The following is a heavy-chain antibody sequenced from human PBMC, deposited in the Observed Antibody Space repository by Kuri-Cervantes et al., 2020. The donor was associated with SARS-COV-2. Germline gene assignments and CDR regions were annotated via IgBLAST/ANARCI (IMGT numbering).Heavy chain of an antibody. V-gene: IGHV4-30-2*01. J-gene: IGHJ6*02. D-gene: IGHD3-16*01. CDR3: ARGDYGMDV. CDR2: IYHSGST. Sequence: WVRQAPGKGLEWIGYIYHSGSTYYNPSLKSRVTISVDRSKNQFSLKLSSVTAADTAVYYCARGDYGMDVWGQGTMVTVSS.